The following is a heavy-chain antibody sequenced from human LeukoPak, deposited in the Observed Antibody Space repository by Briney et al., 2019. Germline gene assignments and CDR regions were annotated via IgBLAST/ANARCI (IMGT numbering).Heavy chain of an antibody. V-gene: IGHV3-23*01. Sequence: PGGSLRLSCAASGFTFSSYAMSWVRQAPGKGLEWVSAISGSGGSTYYADSVKGRFTISRDNSKNTLYLQMNSLGAEDTAVYYCAKGGGSYDWSYYYGMDVWGQGTTVTVSS. D-gene: IGHD1-26*01. CDR1: GFTFSSYA. CDR3: AKGGGSYDWSYYYGMDV. J-gene: IGHJ6*02. CDR2: ISGSGGST.